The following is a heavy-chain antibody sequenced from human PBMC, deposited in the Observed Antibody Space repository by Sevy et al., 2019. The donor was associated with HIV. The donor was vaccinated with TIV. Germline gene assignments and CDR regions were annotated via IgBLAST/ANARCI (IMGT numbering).Heavy chain of an antibody. CDR3: AREVNSSGWYYYYYGMDV. Sequence: ASVKVSCKASGYTFTSYDINWVRQATGQGLEWMGWMNPNSGNTGYAQKFQGRVTMTRNTSISTAYMELSSLRSEDTAVYYCAREVNSSGWYYYYYGMDVWGQRTTVTVSS. J-gene: IGHJ6*02. V-gene: IGHV1-8*01. D-gene: IGHD6-19*01. CDR2: MNPNSGNT. CDR1: GYTFTSYD.